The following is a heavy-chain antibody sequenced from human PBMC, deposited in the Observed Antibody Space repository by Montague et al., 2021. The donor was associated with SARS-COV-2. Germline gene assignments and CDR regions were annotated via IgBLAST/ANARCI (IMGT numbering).Heavy chain of an antibody. Sequence: SLRLSCAVSGFTFSGYAMSWVRQAPGKGLEWVSVISGSGGSTYYADSVKGRFTISRDNSKNTLYLQMNSLRAEDTAVYYCAKGLSSGSYYSSYFDYWGQGTLVTVSS. D-gene: IGHD3-10*01. V-gene: IGHV3-23*01. CDR2: ISGSGGST. CDR3: AKGLSSGSYYSSYFDY. J-gene: IGHJ4*02. CDR1: GFTFSGYA.